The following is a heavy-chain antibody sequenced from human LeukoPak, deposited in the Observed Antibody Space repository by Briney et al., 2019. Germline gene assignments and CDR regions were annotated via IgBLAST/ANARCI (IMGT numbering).Heavy chain of an antibody. V-gene: IGHV3-23*01. Sequence: RGGSLRLSCAASGFTFSSYAMSWVRQAPGKGLEWVSAISGSGGSTYYADSVKGRFTVSRDNAKNSLYLQMNGLRAEDTAFYYCARIVPYSGSHWGLDYWGQGTLVTVSS. D-gene: IGHD1-26*01. J-gene: IGHJ4*02. CDR3: ARIVPYSGSHWGLDY. CDR1: GFTFSSYA. CDR2: ISGSGGST.